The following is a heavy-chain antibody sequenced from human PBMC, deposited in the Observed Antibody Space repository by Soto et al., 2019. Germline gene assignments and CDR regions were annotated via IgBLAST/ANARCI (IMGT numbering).Heavy chain of an antibody. CDR3: ARLTWEFDTRSPLDY. CDR1: GYPFSSYG. D-gene: IGHD1-26*01. V-gene: IGHV1-18*04. Sequence: ASVEVSCKASGYPFSSYGITWVRQAPGQGLEWMGWISANNENTNYAQHLQGRVTMTTDASTNTAYMELTSLTSDDTAVYYCARLTWEFDTRSPLDYWGQGTLVTVSS. J-gene: IGHJ4*02. CDR2: ISANNENT.